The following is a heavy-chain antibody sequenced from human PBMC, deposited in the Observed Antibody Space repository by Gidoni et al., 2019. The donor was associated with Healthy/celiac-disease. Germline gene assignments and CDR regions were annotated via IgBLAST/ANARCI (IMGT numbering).Heavy chain of an antibody. CDR1: GGSISSGDYY. Sequence: QVQLQESGPGLVKPSQTLSLTCTVSGGSISSGDYYWSWIRQPPGKGLEWIGYIYYSGSTYYNPSLKSRVTISVDTSKNQFSLKLSSVTAADTAVYYCARYCSGGSCQPEGFDYWGQGTLVTVSS. D-gene: IGHD2-15*01. V-gene: IGHV4-30-4*01. CDR3: ARYCSGGSCQPEGFDY. J-gene: IGHJ4*02. CDR2: IYYSGST.